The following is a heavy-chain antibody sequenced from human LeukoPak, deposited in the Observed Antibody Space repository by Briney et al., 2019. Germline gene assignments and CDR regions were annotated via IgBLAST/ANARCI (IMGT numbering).Heavy chain of an antibody. Sequence: QPGGSLRLSCAASGFTFSSYGIHWVRQAPGKGLEWVAVISYAGSDKYYADSVKGRFTISRDNSKNTLYLQMNSLRAEDTAVYYCAKSSSGGWYLLGDAFDIWGQGTMVTVSS. CDR1: GFTFSSYG. CDR3: AKSSSGGWYLLGDAFDI. CDR2: ISYAGSDK. V-gene: IGHV3-30*18. J-gene: IGHJ3*02. D-gene: IGHD6-19*01.